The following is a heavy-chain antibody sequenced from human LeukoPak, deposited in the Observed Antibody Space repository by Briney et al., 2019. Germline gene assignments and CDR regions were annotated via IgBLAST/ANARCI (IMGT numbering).Heavy chain of an antibody. J-gene: IGHJ6*03. V-gene: IGHV1-46*01. D-gene: IGHD6-13*01. CDR1: GYTFTSYY. CDR3: ARDGYSSSWYYYYYMDV. CDR2: INPSGGST. Sequence: ASVKVSCKASGYTFTSYYMHWVRQAPGQGLEWMGIINPSGGSTSYAQKFQGRVTMTRDTSISTAYMELSRLRSDDTAVYYCARDGYSSSWYYYYYMDVWGKGTTVTVSS.